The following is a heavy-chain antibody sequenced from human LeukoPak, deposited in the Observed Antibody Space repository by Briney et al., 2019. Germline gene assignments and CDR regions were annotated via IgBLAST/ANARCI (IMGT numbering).Heavy chain of an antibody. CDR3: ARAVGATKSNNWFDP. J-gene: IGHJ5*02. CDR2: IYYSGST. CDR1: GGSISSSNYY. Sequence: PSETLSLTCTVSGGSISSSNYYWGWFRQPPGTGLEWIGNIYYSGSTNYNPSLKSRVAISVDTSKNQFSLKLNSVTAADTAVYYCARAVGATKSNNWFDPWGQGTLVTVSS. V-gene: IGHV4-39*01. D-gene: IGHD1-26*01.